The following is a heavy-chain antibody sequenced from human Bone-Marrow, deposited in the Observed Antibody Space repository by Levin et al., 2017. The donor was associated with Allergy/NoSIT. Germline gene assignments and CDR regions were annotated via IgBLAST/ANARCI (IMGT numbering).Heavy chain of an antibody. CDR1: GGSFSGYY. J-gene: IGHJ6*03. CDR2: INHSGST. D-gene: IGHD6-19*01. Sequence: SETLSLTCAVYGGSFSGYYWSWIRQPPGKGLEWIGEINHSGSTNYNPSLKSRVTISVDTSKNQFSLKLSSVTAADTAVYYCARVGGKWGSGWYPSFYYYYYMDVWGKGTTVTVSS. CDR3: ARVGGKWGSGWYPSFYYYYYMDV. V-gene: IGHV4-34*01.